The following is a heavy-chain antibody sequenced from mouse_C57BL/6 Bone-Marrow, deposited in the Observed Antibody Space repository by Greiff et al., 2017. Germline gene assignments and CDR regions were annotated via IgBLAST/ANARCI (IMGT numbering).Heavy chain of an antibody. Sequence: FQLQQPGAELVKPGASVRFSCKASGYTFTCYWMHWVKQRPGQGFEWIGEIYPSPGVTNYNEKFKRKATLTVDKSSSTAYMQLSSLTSEDSAVYYCSIYDYNRGFAYWGQGILVTVSA. CDR2: IYPSPGVT. V-gene: IGHV1S16*01. CDR1: GYTFTCYW. D-gene: IGHD2-4*01. J-gene: IGHJ3*01. CDR3: SIYDYNRGFAY.